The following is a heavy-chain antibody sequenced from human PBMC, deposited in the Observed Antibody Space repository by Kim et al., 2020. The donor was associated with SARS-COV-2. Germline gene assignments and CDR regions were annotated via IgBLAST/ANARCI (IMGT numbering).Heavy chain of an antibody. CDR1: GFTFTSSA. Sequence: SVKVSCKASGFTFTSSAMQWVRQARGQRLEWIGWIVVGSGNTNYAQKFQERVTITRDMSTSTAYMELSSLRSEDTAVYYCAAANGYCSGGSCYNDYRLRWELLFSLDYWGQGTLVTVSS. D-gene: IGHD2-15*01. V-gene: IGHV1-58*02. CDR3: AAANGYCSGGSCYNDYRLRWELLFSLDY. J-gene: IGHJ4*02. CDR2: IVVGSGNT.